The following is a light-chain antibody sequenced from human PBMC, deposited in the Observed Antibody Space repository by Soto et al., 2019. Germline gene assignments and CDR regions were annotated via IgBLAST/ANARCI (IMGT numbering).Light chain of an antibody. Sequence: IRFTPSPSSLSASVGDRVTITCRASQGISSYLAWYQQQSGKAPKLLTYAASTLQSGVPSRFSGSGSGTDFTLTISSLQPEDFATYYCQQLNSYPLTFGGGTKVDIK. CDR3: QQLNSYPLT. V-gene: IGKV1-9*01. J-gene: IGKJ4*01. CDR1: QGISSY. CDR2: AAS.